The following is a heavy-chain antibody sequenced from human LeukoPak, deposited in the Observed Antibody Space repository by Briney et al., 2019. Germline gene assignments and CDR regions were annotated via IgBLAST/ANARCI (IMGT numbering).Heavy chain of an antibody. D-gene: IGHD3-10*01. CDR2: ISYDGSNK. V-gene: IGHV3-30*04. CDR3: VRDPNRVQWFGELFNGFDY. Sequence: GRSLRLSCAASGFTFSSYAMHWARQAPGKGLEWVAVISYDGSNKYYADSVKGRFTISRDNSKNTLYLQMNSLRAEDTAVYYCVRDPNRVQWFGELFNGFDYWGQGTLVTVSS. J-gene: IGHJ4*02. CDR1: GFTFSSYA.